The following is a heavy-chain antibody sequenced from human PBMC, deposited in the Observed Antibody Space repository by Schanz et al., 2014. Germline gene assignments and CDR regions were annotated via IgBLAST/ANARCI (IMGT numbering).Heavy chain of an antibody. D-gene: IGHD4-17*01. V-gene: IGHV1-69*08. CDR2: ILPIVGIA. Sequence: QVPLVQSGAEVKKPGSSVKVSCKASGGTFSSYTISWVRQAPGQGLEWMGRILPIVGIANYAQNFQGRATIAADKFTSTAYMEVSSLRSDDTAVFYCAKDRGADYGDYGCAFDIWGQGTMVTVSS. CDR1: GGTFSSYT. J-gene: IGHJ3*02. CDR3: AKDRGADYGDYGCAFDI.